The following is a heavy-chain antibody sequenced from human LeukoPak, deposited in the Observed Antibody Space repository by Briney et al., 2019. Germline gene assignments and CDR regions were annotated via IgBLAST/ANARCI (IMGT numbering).Heavy chain of an antibody. D-gene: IGHD5-12*01. V-gene: IGHV3-21*01. CDR3: ARERVTTTAFEI. CDR1: GFTFSTYP. J-gene: IGHJ3*02. Sequence: GGSLRLSCAASGFTFSTYPMSWVRQAPGNGLEWVSYITTSSSHIYYGDSVKGRFTISRDNAKNSLYLQMNSLRAEDTAVYYCARERVTTTAFEIWGQGTMVTVSS. CDR2: ITTSSSHI.